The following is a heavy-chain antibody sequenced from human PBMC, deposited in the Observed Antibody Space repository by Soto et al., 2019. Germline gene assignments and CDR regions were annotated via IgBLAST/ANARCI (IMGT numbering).Heavy chain of an antibody. V-gene: IGHV1-69*01. D-gene: IGHD2-2*01. CDR1: GGTFSSYA. J-gene: IGHJ5*02. CDR3: ARGGYCSSTSCRIAGWFDP. CDR2: IIPIFGTA. Sequence: QVQLVQCGAEVKKPGSSVKVSCKASGGTFSSYAISWVRQAPGQGLEWMGGIIPIFGTANYAQKFQGRVTITADESTSTAYMELSSLRSEDTAVYYCARGGYCSSTSCRIAGWFDPWGQGTLVTVSS.